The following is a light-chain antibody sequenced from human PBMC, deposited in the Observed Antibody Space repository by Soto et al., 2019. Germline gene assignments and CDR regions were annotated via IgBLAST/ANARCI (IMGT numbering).Light chain of an antibody. CDR3: CSYAGDKTYV. J-gene: IGLJ1*01. CDR2: EVS. CDR1: SSDVGGYNY. V-gene: IGLV2-14*01. Sequence: QSVLTQPASVSGSPGQSITISCTVTSSDVGGYNYVSWYQQHPGKAPKLMIYEVSNRPSEVSGRFSGSKSGSTASLTISGLQAEDEADYYCCSYAGDKTYVFGSGTKVTVL.